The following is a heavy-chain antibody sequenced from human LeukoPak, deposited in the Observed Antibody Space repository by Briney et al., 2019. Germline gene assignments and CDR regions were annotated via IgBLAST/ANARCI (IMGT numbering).Heavy chain of an antibody. Sequence: SETLSLTCTVSGGSISSSGYYWGWIRQPPGKGLEWIGIIYYSGTTYYNPSLKSRVTISVDTSKNQFSLKLSSVTAADTAVYYCSRGYTRLRWWYGMDVWGQGTTVTVSS. CDR2: IYYSGTT. D-gene: IGHD4-23*01. V-gene: IGHV4-39*07. CDR1: GGSISSSGYY. CDR3: SRGYTRLRWWYGMDV. J-gene: IGHJ6*02.